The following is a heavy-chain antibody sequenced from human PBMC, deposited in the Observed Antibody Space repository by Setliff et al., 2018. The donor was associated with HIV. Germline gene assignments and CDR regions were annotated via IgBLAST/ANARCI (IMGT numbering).Heavy chain of an antibody. J-gene: IGHJ6*03. CDR3: ARVQYFNSGGYWATIRHYYYMDV. CDR2: VYWNSGGI. V-gene: IGHV3-9*01. D-gene: IGHD3-22*01. CDR1: GFTFHEYA. Sequence: GGSLRLSCAASGFTFHEYAMHWVRQAPGKGLEWVSGVYWNSGGILYADSVKGRFTISRDNAENSLFLQMNSLRAEDTAVYYCARVQYFNSGGYWATIRHYYYMDVWGKGTAVTVSS.